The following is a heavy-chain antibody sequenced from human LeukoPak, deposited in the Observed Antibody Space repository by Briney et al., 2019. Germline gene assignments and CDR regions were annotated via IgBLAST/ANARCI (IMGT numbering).Heavy chain of an antibody. D-gene: IGHD6-13*01. J-gene: IGHJ4*02. CDR2: ISYDGSNK. CDR3: ARVRSSWSFDY. V-gene: IGHV3-30-3*01. CDR1: GFTFSSYA. Sequence: PGRSLRLSCAASGFTFSSYAMHWVRQAPGKGLEWVAVISYDGSNKYYADSVKGRFTIPRDNSKNTLYLQMNSLRAEDTAVYYCARVRSSWSFDYWGQGTLVTVSS.